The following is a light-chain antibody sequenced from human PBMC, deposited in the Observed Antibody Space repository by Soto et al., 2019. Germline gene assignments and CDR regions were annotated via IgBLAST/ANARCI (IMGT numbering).Light chain of an antibody. CDR2: WAS. Sequence: DIVMTQSPDSLAVSLGERATINCKSSQSVLYSSNNKNYLAWYQQKPGQPPKLLFYWASTLESGVPDRFSGSGSGTDFTLTISSLQAEDVAVYYCQQYYSTPFTFGPGTKVDIK. CDR1: QSVLYSSNNKNY. CDR3: QQYYSTPFT. V-gene: IGKV4-1*01. J-gene: IGKJ3*01.